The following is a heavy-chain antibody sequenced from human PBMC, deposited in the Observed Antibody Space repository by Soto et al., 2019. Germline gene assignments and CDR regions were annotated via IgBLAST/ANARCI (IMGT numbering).Heavy chain of an antibody. J-gene: IGHJ6*02. V-gene: IGHV1-69*13. CDR2: IIPIFGTA. Sequence: SVKVSCQASGGTFSSYAISWVRQAPGQGLEWMGGIIPIFGTANYAQKFQGRVTITADESTSTAYMELSSLRSEDTAVYYCARDDGVMVYAIHYYYYYGMDVWGQGTTVTVSS. CDR1: GGTFSSYA. CDR3: ARDDGVMVYAIHYYYYYGMDV. D-gene: IGHD2-8*01.